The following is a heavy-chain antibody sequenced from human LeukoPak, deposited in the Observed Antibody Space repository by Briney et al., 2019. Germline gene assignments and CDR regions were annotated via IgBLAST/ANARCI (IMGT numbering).Heavy chain of an antibody. V-gene: IGHV1-2*02. CDR1: GYTFTGYY. CDR2: INPNSGGT. J-gene: IGHJ4*02. Sequence: GASVKASCKASGYTFTGYYMHWVRQAPGQGLEWMGWINPNSGGTNYAQKFQGRVTMTRDTSISTAYMELSRLRSDDTAVYYCARDLDYYDSSGSSSDYWGQGTLVTVSS. CDR3: ARDLDYYDSSGSSSDY. D-gene: IGHD3-22*01.